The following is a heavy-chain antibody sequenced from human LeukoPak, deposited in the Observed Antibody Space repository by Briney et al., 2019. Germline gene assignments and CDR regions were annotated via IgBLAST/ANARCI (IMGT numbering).Heavy chain of an antibody. CDR3: RAAGTSERDY. Sequence: GASVKVSCKASGGTFSSYAISWVRQAPGQGLEWMGGIIPIFGTANYAQKFQGRVTITADESTSTAYMELSSLRSEDTAVYYCRAAGTSERDYWGQGTLVTVSS. CDR1: GGTFSSYA. V-gene: IGHV1-69*13. J-gene: IGHJ4*02. D-gene: IGHD6-13*01. CDR2: IIPIFGTA.